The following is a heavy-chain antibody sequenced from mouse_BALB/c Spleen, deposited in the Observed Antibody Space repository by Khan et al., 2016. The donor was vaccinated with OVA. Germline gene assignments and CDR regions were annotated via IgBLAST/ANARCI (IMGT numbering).Heavy chain of an antibody. CDR3: ASYRYDYFDY. D-gene: IGHD2-14*01. J-gene: IGHJ2*01. CDR2: IYPGDGDT. V-gene: IGHV1-87*01. CDR1: GYTFTSYW. Sequence: VELVESGAELARPGASVKLSCKSSGYTFTSYWMQWVKQRPGQALEWIGAIYPGDGDTRYSQKFKGKATLTADKSSSTAYMQLSSLASEDSAVYYCASYRYDYFDYWGQGTTLTVSS.